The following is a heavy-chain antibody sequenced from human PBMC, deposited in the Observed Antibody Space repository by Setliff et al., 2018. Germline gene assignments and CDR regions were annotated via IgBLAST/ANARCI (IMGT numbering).Heavy chain of an antibody. J-gene: IGHJ5*01. D-gene: IGHD3-22*01. Sequence: GSLRLSCAASGFTFSSYSMNWVRQAPGKGLEWVSYISSSGSTISYADSVKGRFTISRDYAKNSLYLQMNSLRAEDTAVYYCARDAIVVVTMHNWFDSWGQGTLVTVSS. CDR2: ISSSGSTI. CDR1: GFTFSSYS. V-gene: IGHV3-48*04. CDR3: ARDAIVVVTMHNWFDS.